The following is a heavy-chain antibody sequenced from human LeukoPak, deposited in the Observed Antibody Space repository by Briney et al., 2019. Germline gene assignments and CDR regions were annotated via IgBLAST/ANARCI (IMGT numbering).Heavy chain of an antibody. Sequence: GASVKVSCKASGYTFTSYDINWVRQATGQGLEWMGWMNPNSGNTGYAQKFQGRVTMTRNTSISTAYMELSSLKSEDTAVYYCASTSSGYYYYDYWGQGTLVTVSS. J-gene: IGHJ4*02. CDR1: GYTFTSYD. CDR2: MNPNSGNT. CDR3: ASTSSGYYYYDY. V-gene: IGHV1-8*01. D-gene: IGHD3-22*01.